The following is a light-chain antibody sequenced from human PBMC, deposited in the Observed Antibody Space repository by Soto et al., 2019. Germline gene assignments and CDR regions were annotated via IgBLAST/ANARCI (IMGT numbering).Light chain of an antibody. CDR1: SSDVGGYNY. V-gene: IGLV2-14*01. CDR3: SSYTSSSTTHYV. CDR2: DVS. J-gene: IGLJ1*01. Sequence: QSALTQPASVSGSPGQSITISCTGTSSDVGGYNYVSWYQQHPGKAPKLMIYDVSNRPSGVSNRFSGSKSGNTASLTISGLQAEDEADYYCSSYTSSSTTHYVFGTGTKVT.